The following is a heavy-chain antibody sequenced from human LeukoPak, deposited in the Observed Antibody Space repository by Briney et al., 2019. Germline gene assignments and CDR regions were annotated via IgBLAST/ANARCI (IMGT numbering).Heavy chain of an antibody. J-gene: IGHJ4*02. D-gene: IGHD2-2*01. CDR2: IYTSGST. CDR3: ARGGCSSTSCFGDFDY. V-gene: IGHV4-61*02. Sequence: PSETLSLTCTVSGGSISSGSYYWSWIRQPAGKGLEWIGRIYTSGSTNYNPSLKSRVTISVDTSKNQFSLKLSSVTAADTAVYYCARGGCSSTSCFGDFDYWGQGTLVTVSS. CDR1: GGSISSGSYY.